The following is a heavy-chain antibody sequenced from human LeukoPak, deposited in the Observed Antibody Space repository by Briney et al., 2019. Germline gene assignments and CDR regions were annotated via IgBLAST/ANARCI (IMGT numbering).Heavy chain of an antibody. V-gene: IGHV3-23*01. CDR3: AKEESPYDYVWGSYRSSGGPFDY. CDR2: ISGSGGST. CDR1: GFTFSSYA. J-gene: IGHJ4*02. Sequence: PGGSLRLSCAASGFTFSSYAMSWVRQAPGKGLEWVSAISGSGGSTYYADSVKGRFTISRDNSKNTLYLQMNSLRAEDTAVYYCAKEESPYDYVWGSYRSSGGPFDYWGQGTLVTVSS. D-gene: IGHD3-16*02.